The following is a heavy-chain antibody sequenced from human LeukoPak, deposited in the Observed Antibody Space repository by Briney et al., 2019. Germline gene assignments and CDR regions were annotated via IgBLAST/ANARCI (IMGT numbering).Heavy chain of an antibody. J-gene: IGHJ4*02. V-gene: IGHV3-66*04. CDR3: ARLSANSSAYFFDY. CDR1: GFTVGSNY. CDR2: IYRGGST. Sequence: GGSLRPSCAAPGFTVGSNYMSRVRQAPGKGLEWVSIIYRGGSTNYADSVKGRFTISRDTSKNTLYLQMNSLRAEDTAVYYCARLSANSSAYFFDYWGQGTLVTVSS. D-gene: IGHD3-22*01.